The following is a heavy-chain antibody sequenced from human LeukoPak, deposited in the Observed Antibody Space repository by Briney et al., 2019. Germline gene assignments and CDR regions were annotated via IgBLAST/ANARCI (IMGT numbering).Heavy chain of an antibody. CDR3: TRVGSEVYWYLDL. CDR2: IRSKGNSYAT. D-gene: IGHD1-26*01. V-gene: IGHV3-73*01. CDR1: GFTFSDSA. J-gene: IGHJ2*01. Sequence: GESLKLSCAVSGFTFSDSAMHWVRQASGKGLEWVGRIRSKGNSYATAYAESVKGRFTISRDDSKNTAYLQMNSLKSEDTAVYYCTRVGSEVYWYLDLWGRGTLVTVSS.